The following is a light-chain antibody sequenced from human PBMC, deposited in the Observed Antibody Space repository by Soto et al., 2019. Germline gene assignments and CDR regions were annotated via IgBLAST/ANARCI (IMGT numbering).Light chain of an antibody. V-gene: IGKV3-20*01. CDR2: GAS. CDR3: QQYGSSTQIT. Sequence: VLTQSPGTLSLSPGERATLSCRASQSISSNYLGWYQQRPGQAPRLLIYGASSRAPGIPDRFRGSGSGTDFTLTISRLETEDLAVDYCQQYGSSTQITFGQGTRLEIK. J-gene: IGKJ5*01. CDR1: QSISSNY.